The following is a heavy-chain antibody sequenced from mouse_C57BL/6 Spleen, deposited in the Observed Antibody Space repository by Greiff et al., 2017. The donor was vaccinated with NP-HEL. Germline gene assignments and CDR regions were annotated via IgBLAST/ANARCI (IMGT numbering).Heavy chain of an antibody. V-gene: IGHV5-4*01. CDR1: GFTFSSYA. J-gene: IGHJ1*03. CDR3: ARDGYYGNRYWYFDV. Sequence: EVQGVESGGGLVKPGGSLKLSCAASGFTFSSYAMSWVRQTPEKRLEWVATISDGGSYTYYPDNVKGRFTISRDNAKNNLYLQMSHLKSEDTAMYYCARDGYYGNRYWYFDVWGTGTTVTVSS. D-gene: IGHD2-1*01. CDR2: ISDGGSYT.